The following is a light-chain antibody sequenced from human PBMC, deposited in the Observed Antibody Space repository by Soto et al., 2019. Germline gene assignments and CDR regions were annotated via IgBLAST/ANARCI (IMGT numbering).Light chain of an antibody. J-gene: IGKJ1*01. CDR2: TGS. CDR3: QHSYNAPWT. CDR1: QAIDSW. V-gene: IGKV1-12*01. Sequence: DIQMTQSPSSVSASVGDRVTITCRASQAIDSWLAWYQQKPGEAPKLLIFTGSLLHSGVPPRFSGSGSGTDFTLTISSLQPEDFAAYYCQHSYNAPWTFGQGTKVEIE.